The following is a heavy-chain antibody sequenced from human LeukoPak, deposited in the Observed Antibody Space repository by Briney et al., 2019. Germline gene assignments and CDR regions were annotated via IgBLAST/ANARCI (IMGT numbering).Heavy chain of an antibody. CDR3: ARTTSIAVAAHFDY. CDR2: ISAYNGNT. V-gene: IGHV1-18*01. D-gene: IGHD6-19*01. CDR1: GYTFTSYG. J-gene: IGHJ4*02. Sequence: ASVKASCKASGYTFTSYGISWVRQAPGQGLEWMGWISAYNGNTNYAQKLQGRVTMTTDTSTSTAYMELRSLRSDDTAVYYCARTTSIAVAAHFDYWGQGTLVTVSS.